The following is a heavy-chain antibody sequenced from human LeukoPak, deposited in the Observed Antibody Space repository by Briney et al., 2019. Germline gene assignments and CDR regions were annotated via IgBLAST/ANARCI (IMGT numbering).Heavy chain of an antibody. CDR1: GLTVSNTY. CDR3: ARDLLEWYFDY. D-gene: IGHD3-3*01. V-gene: IGHV3-66*01. CDR2: IYSGGST. J-gene: IGHJ4*02. Sequence: GGSLRLSCAASGLTVSNTYMSWVRQTPGKGLEWVSVIYSGGSTYYADSVKGRFTISRDNSKNTLYLQMNSLRAEDTAVYYCARDLLEWYFDYWGQGTLVTVSS.